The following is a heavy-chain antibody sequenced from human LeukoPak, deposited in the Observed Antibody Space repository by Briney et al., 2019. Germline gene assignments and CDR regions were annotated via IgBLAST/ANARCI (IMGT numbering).Heavy chain of an antibody. CDR3: ARLSSLANIAARGRTWLDP. D-gene: IGHD6-6*01. J-gene: IGHJ5*02. CDR1: GGSISSNYY. CDR2: IYNSGIT. Sequence: SETLSLTCTVSGGSISSNYYWSWIRQPAGKGLEYIGRIYNSGITNYNPSLKSRVTISVDTSKNQFSLKLSSVTAADTAVYYCARLSSLANIAARGRTWLDPWGQGSLVTVSS. V-gene: IGHV4-4*07.